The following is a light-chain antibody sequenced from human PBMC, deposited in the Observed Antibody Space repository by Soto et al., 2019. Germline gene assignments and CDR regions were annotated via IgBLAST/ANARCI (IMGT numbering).Light chain of an antibody. CDR3: QKYNSDPLT. CDR1: PGIINS. V-gene: IGKV1-27*01. CDR2: PAS. J-gene: IGKJ5*01. Sequence: IQMTQSPSSLSASFGDRVTITCRASPGIINSLEWYQQKPGKVPKLLIYPASTLQSGVPSRYSGSGSGTEFTLTISSLQPEDVATYYCQKYNSDPLTFGQGTRLEIK.